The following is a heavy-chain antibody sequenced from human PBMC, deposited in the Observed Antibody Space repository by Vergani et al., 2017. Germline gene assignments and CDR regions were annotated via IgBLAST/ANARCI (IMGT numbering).Heavy chain of an antibody. CDR3: AKQFTGWGIDY. V-gene: IGHV3-30*02. J-gene: IGHJ4*02. Sequence: VQLVESGGGVVQRGGSLRLSCATSGFTLSNYDMQWIRQGPGKGLEFVAFIQFDGSNQYYADSGKGRFTLSRDFSKKTLYLQMNSLRTDDTATYYCAKQFTGWGIDYGGQGTQVIVSS. CDR2: IQFDGSNQ. D-gene: IGHD3-16*01. CDR1: GFTLSNYD.